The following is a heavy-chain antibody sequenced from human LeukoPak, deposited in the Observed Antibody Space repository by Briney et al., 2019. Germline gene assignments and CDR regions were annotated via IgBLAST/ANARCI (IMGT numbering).Heavy chain of an antibody. D-gene: IGHD1-26*01. CDR2: ITANRDVK. CDR3: ARDAQSGAHSDFDY. V-gene: IGHV3-30*04. CDR1: GFTVTRYA. J-gene: IGHJ4*02. Sequence: GGSLRLSCAASGFTVTRYAVHWVRQPPGEGLEWVAIITANRDVKFYADSVRDRFTLSRDDSQNTVFLQMDSLRGEDTAVYYCARDAQSGAHSDFDYWGQGTLVTVSS.